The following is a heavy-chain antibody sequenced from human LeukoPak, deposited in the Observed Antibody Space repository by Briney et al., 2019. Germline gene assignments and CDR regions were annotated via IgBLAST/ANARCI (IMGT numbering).Heavy chain of an antibody. J-gene: IGHJ4*02. CDR2: MSGSGGST. V-gene: IGHV3-23*01. CDR3: AKDPVLRYFDWQHIGLGLDY. Sequence: PGGSLRLSCAASGFTFSSFPMSWVRQAPGKGLEWVSGMSGSGGSTYYADSVKGRFTISRDNSKKTLYLQMNSLRAEDTAVYYCAKDPVLRYFDWQHIGLGLDYWGQGTLVTVSS. D-gene: IGHD3-9*01. CDR1: GFTFSSFP.